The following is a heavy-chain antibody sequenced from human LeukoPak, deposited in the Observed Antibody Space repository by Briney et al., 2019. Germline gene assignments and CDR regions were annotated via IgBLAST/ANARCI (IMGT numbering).Heavy chain of an antibody. CDR1: GFSFSSYS. CDR2: ISTTSGNI. Sequence: GGSLRLSCAASGFSFSSYSMNWVRQAPGKGLEWVAAISTTSGNIYYADSVKGRFTISRDNAKNSLYLQMNSLRVEDAALYYCARRAPSHDFDDWGQGTLVTVSS. CDR3: ARRAPSHDFDD. V-gene: IGHV3-21*01. J-gene: IGHJ4*02.